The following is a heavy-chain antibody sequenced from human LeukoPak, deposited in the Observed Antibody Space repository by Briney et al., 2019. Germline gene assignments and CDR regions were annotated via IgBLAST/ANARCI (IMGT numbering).Heavy chain of an antibody. CDR2: IRYDGSNK. V-gene: IGHV3-30*02. CDR1: GFTFSSYG. CDR3: AKDQGSSWPGTGH. Sequence: GGSLRLSCAASGFTFSSYGMHWVRQAPGKGLEWVAFIRYDGSNKYYADSVKGRFTISRDNSKNTLYLQMNSLRAEDTAVYYCAKDQGSSWPGTGHWGQGTLVTVSS. D-gene: IGHD6-13*01. J-gene: IGHJ4*02.